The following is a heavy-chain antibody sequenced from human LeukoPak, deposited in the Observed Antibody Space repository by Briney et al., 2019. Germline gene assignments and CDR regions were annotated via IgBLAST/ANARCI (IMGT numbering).Heavy chain of an antibody. D-gene: IGHD6-6*01. CDR1: GFTFSSYS. J-gene: IGHJ4*02. Sequence: GGSLRLSCAASGFTFSSYSMNWVRQAPGKGLEWVSSISSSSSYIYYADSVKGRFAISRDNAKNSLYLQMNSLRAEDTAVYYCARSSIAALDYWGQGTLVTVSS. CDR2: ISSSSSYI. V-gene: IGHV3-21*01. CDR3: ARSSIAALDY.